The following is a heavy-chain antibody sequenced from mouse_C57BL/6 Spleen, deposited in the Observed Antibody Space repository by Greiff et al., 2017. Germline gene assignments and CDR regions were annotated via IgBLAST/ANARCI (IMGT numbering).Heavy chain of an antibody. CDR1: GYTFTDYE. J-gene: IGHJ2*01. CDR3: TRGGLGYFDY. Sequence: VQLQQSGAELVRPGASVTLSCKASGYTFTDYEMHWVKQTPVHGLEWIGAIDPETGGTAYNQKFKGKAILTADKSSSTAYMELRSLTSEDSAVYYCTRGGLGYFDYWGQGTTLTVSS. CDR2: IDPETGGT. V-gene: IGHV1-15*01. D-gene: IGHD4-1*01.